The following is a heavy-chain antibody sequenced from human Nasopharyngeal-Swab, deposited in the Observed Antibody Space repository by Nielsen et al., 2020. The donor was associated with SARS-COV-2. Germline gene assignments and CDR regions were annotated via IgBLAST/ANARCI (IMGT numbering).Heavy chain of an antibody. D-gene: IGHD1-26*01. CDR1: GFTFSNYA. CDR2: ISGSGGST. V-gene: IGHV3-23*01. J-gene: IGHJ4*02. Sequence: GESLKISCAASGFTFSNYAMSWVRQAPGKGLEWVSAISGSGGSTYYADSVKGRFTISRDNSKNTLYLQMNSLRAEDTAVYYCAKDRGTLVSLFVVHWGQGTLVTVSS. CDR3: AKDRGTLVSLFVVH.